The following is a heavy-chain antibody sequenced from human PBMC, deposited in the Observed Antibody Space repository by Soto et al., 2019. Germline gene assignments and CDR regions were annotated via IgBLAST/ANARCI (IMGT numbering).Heavy chain of an antibody. D-gene: IGHD3-9*01. J-gene: IGHJ4*02. CDR2: ISWNSDSI. V-gene: IGHV3-9*01. CDR3: ASGRGYDILTGYYPYFDY. Sequence: DVQLVESGGGLAQPGRSLRLSCAASGFTFDDYAMHWVRQAPGKGLEWVSGISWNSDSIGYADSVKGRFTISRDNAKKSLYLQMNRLRAEDTALYYCASGRGYDILTGYYPYFDYWGQGTLVTVSS. CDR1: GFTFDDYA.